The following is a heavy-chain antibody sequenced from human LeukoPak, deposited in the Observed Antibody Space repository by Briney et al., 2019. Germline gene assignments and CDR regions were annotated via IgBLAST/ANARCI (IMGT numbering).Heavy chain of an antibody. J-gene: IGHJ3*02. V-gene: IGHV6-1*01. D-gene: IGHD3-10*01. Sequence: SQTLSLTCAISGDSVSSDRTAWSWIRQSPSRGLEWLGRTYYRSSWYNDYAASVKSRTTINPDTSKNQFSLQLNSVTLEDTAVYYCARDRVGTDAFDIWGQGTMVTVSS. CDR2: TYYRSSWYN. CDR3: ARDRVGTDAFDI. CDR1: GDSVSSDRTA.